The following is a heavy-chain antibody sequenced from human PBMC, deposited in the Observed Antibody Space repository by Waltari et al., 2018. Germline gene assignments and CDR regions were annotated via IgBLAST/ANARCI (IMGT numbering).Heavy chain of an antibody. CDR1: GYTFTGYA. CDR3: VRGYHGGAWIVDY. J-gene: IGHJ4*02. V-gene: IGHV1-3*01. CDR2: INSNSGNI. Sequence: QVQLVQSGAEVQKPGASVKVSCKASGYTFTGYAMHWVRQAPGHRLEWMGWINSNSGNIEVSQKFGGRVTITRDTSLSTAYMEMGSLRYEDTAIYYCVRGYHGGAWIVDYWGQGTPVTVSS. D-gene: IGHD1-1*01.